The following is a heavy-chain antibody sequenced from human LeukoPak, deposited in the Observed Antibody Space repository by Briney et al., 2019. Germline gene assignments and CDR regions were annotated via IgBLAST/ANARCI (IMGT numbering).Heavy chain of an antibody. V-gene: IGHV4-61*02. D-gene: IGHD4-11*01. CDR3: ARHGGTRITLIQVYYFDY. CDR2: ISTSGST. Sequence: SETLSLTCTVSGGSISGDNYYWSWTRQPAGEGLEWIGRISTSGSTSYNPSLKSRVTISVDTSKNQFFLKLSSVTAADTAVYYCARHGGTRITLIQVYYFDYWGQGTLVTVSS. CDR1: GGSISGDNYY. J-gene: IGHJ4*02.